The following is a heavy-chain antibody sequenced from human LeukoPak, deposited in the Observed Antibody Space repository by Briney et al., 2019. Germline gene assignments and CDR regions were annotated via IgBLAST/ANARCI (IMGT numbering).Heavy chain of an antibody. D-gene: IGHD6-19*01. CDR2: ISGSGGST. V-gene: IGHV3-23*01. CDR1: GLSFSSYA. Sequence: PGGSLRLSCEASGLSFSSYAMSWVRQAPGKGLEWVSAISGSGGSTYYADSVKGRFTISRDNSKNTLYLQMNSLRAEDTAVYYCAKDHTSGWPKTFDYWGQGTLVTVSS. CDR3: AKDHTSGWPKTFDY. J-gene: IGHJ4*02.